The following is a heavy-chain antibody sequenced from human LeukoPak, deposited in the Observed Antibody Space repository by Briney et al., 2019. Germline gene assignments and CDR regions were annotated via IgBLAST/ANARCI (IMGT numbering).Heavy chain of an antibody. CDR3: ARRVVRGVSYYYYYMDV. CDR2: INHSGGT. D-gene: IGHD3-10*01. V-gene: IGHV4-34*01. Sequence: ETLSLTCAVYGESFNDHYWNWIRQAPGKGLEWIGEINHSGGTNSNPPLKSRVVLSVDTSKNQFSLRLTSVTVADTAIYYCARRVVRGVSYYYYYMDVWGKGTTVTISS. CDR1: GESFNDHY. J-gene: IGHJ6*03.